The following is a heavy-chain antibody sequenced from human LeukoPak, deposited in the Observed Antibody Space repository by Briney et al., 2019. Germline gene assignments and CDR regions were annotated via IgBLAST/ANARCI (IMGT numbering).Heavy chain of an antibody. CDR2: IRSKAYGGTT. D-gene: IGHD7-27*01. V-gene: IGHV3-49*03. CDR1: GFTLGDYA. Sequence: GGSLRLSCTASGFTLGDYAMSWFRPAPGKGLEWVGFIRSKAYGGTTEYAAPLKTRFIILRDYSKSIAYLHIHSLKNDDTAEPYCTRDRRPWGRSYYYYGMDVWGQGTTVTVSS. CDR3: TRDRRPWGRSYYYYGMDV. J-gene: IGHJ6*02.